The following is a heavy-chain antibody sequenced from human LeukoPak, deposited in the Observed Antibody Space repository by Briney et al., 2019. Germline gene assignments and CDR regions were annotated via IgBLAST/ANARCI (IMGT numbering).Heavy chain of an antibody. D-gene: IGHD2/OR15-2a*01. V-gene: IGHV3-21*01. Sequence: PGGSLRLSCAASGFTFSSYSMNWVRQAPGKGLEWVSSITSSNNYIHYGDSVKGRFTISRDDAKNSLFLQMNSLRAEDTATYYCARGEFGDYYYFYMDVWGKGTTVTVSS. CDR1: GFTFSSYS. J-gene: IGHJ6*03. CDR2: ITSSNNYI. CDR3: ARGEFGDYYYFYMDV.